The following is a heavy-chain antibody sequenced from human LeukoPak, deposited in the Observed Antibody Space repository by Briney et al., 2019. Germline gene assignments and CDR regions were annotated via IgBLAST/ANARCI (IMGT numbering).Heavy chain of an antibody. CDR2: IYTDDST. D-gene: IGHD6-13*01. CDR3: ARDAAEQQLVHYFDY. V-gene: IGHV3-53*01. J-gene: IGHJ4*02. Sequence: GGSLRLSCAASGFTVSSNFMSWVRQAPGKGLEWVSLIYTDDSTYYADSVKGRFSISRDNSKNTLYLQMDSLRAEDTAVYYCARDAAEQQLVHYFDYWGQGTLVTVSS. CDR1: GFTVSSNF.